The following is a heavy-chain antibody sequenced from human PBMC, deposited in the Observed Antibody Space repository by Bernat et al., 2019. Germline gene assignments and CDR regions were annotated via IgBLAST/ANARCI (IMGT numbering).Heavy chain of an antibody. V-gene: IGHV3-66*04. Sequence: EVQLVESGGGLVQPGGSLRLSCAASGFTVSSNYMSWVRQAPGKGLEWVAIVYSDGSTYYAASVKGRFTSSRDNSKNTLFLQMSSLRVDDMAVYYCARQDDFWSGFVVWGQGTLVTVSS. CDR3: ARQDDFWSGFVV. CDR1: GFTVSSNY. CDR2: VYSDGST. D-gene: IGHD3-3*01. J-gene: IGHJ5*02.